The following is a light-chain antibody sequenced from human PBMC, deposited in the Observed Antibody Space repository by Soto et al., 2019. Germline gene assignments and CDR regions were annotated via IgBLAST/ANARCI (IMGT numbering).Light chain of an antibody. CDR1: SSDVGGYNY. CDR2: EVS. CDR3: SSYTSSSTEV. V-gene: IGLV2-14*01. Sequence: QSALTQPASVSGSPGQSITIACTGTSSDVGGYNYVSWFQQHPGKAPKLMISEVSNRPSGVSNRFSASKSGNTASLTISGLQSEDEATYYCSSYTSSSTEVFGGGTKLTVL. J-gene: IGLJ3*02.